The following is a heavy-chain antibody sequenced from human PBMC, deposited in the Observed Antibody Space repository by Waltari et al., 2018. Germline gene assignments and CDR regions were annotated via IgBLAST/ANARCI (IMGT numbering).Heavy chain of an antibody. CDR2: IRYDGSNK. CDR3: AKVGYCSSTSCQPGYFDL. Sequence: QVQLVESGGGVVQPGGSLRLSCAASGFTFSSYGMHWVRQAPGKGLEWVAFIRYDGSNKYYADSVKGRFTISRDNSKNTLYLQMNSLRAEDTAVYYCAKVGYCSSTSCQPGYFDLWGRGTLVIVSS. D-gene: IGHD2-2*01. V-gene: IGHV3-30*02. CDR1: GFTFSSYG. J-gene: IGHJ2*01.